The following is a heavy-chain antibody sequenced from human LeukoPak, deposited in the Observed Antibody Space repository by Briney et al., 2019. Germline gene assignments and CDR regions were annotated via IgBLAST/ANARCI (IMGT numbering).Heavy chain of an antibody. CDR2: INPNSGGT. CDR1: GYTFTGYY. D-gene: IGHD2-2*01. J-gene: IGHJ4*02. CDR3: ARDIYCSSTSCQNDY. V-gene: IGHV1-2*02. Sequence: ASVKVSCKASGYTFTGYYMHWVRQAPGQGLEWMGWINPNSGGTNYAQKFQGRVTMTRDTSISTAYMELSRLRSDDTAVYYCARDIYCSSTSCQNDYWGQGTLVTVSS.